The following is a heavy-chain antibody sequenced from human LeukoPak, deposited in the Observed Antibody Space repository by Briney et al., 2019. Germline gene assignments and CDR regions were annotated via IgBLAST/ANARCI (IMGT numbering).Heavy chain of an antibody. D-gene: IGHD2/OR15-2a*01. CDR2: IDPSDSYT. CDR3: ARQFFSGNSGYPHF. V-gene: IGHV5-10-1*01. J-gene: IGHJ4*02. CDR1: GYHFSTYW. Sequence: GESLKISCKGSGYHFSTYWITWVRQMPGKGLEWMGRIDPSDSYTQYRPSFQGHVTISADKSISTAYLQWSSLRASDTAIYYCARQFFSGNSGYPHFWGQGTLVTVSS.